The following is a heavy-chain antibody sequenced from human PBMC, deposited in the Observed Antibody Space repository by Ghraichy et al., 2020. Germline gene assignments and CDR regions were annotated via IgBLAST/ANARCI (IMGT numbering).Heavy chain of an antibody. CDR2: ISAYNGNT. CDR1: GYTFTNYG. V-gene: IGHV1-18*01. Sequence: ASVKVSCKASGYTFTNYGFSWVRQAPGQGLEWMGWISAYNGNTNYAQKFQGRVTMTTDTSTTTAYMELRSLRSDDTAVYYCARDYFDSRGYYLVYAFDIWGQGTMVTVSS. J-gene: IGHJ3*02. CDR3: ARDYFDSRGYYLVYAFDI. D-gene: IGHD3-22*01.